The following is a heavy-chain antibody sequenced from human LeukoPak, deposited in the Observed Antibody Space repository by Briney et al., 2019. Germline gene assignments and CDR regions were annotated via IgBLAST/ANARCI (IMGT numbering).Heavy chain of an antibody. CDR2: IYCSGST. D-gene: IGHD6-13*01. V-gene: IGHV4-31*03. J-gene: IGHJ4*02. Sequence: SETLSLTCTVSGGSISSGGYYWSWIRQHPGKGLEWIGYIYCSGSTYYNPSLKSRVTISVDTSKNQFSLKLSSVTAADTAVYYCARERSRAGHFDYWGQGTLVTVSS. CDR3: ARERSRAGHFDY. CDR1: GGSISSGGYY.